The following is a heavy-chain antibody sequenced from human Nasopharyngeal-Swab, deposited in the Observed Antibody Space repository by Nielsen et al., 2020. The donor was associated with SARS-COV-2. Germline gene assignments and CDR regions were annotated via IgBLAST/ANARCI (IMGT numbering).Heavy chain of an antibody. J-gene: IGHJ4*02. Sequence: GESLKISCAASGFTFSSYGMHWVRQAPGKGLEWVAVISYDESNKYYADSVKGRFTISRDNSKNTLNLQMSSLRAEDTAVYYCVKDRGAHSVVVVAASWGQGTLVTVSS. D-gene: IGHD2-15*01. CDR1: GFTFSSYG. CDR3: VKDRGAHSVVVVAAS. V-gene: IGHV3-30*18. CDR2: ISYDESNK.